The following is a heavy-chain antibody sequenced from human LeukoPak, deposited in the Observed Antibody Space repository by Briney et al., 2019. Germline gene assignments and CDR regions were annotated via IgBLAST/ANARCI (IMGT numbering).Heavy chain of an antibody. V-gene: IGHV4-59*01. CDR2: IYYSGST. CDR3: ARGVAAAGIDY. CDR1: GGSFSGYY. Sequence: SETLSLTCAVYGGSFSGYYWSWIRQPPGKGLEWIGYIYYSGSTNYNPSLKSRVTISVDTSKNQFSLKLSSVTAADTAVYYCARGVAAAGIDYWGQGTLVTVSS. J-gene: IGHJ4*02. D-gene: IGHD6-13*01.